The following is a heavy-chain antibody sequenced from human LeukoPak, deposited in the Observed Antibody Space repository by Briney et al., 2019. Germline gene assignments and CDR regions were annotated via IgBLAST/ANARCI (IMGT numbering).Heavy chain of an antibody. CDR2: ISSSSSTI. D-gene: IGHD6-6*01. Sequence: PGGSLRLSCAASGFTFSSYSMNWARQAPGKGVEWLSYISSSSSTIYYADSVKGRFTISRDNAKNSLYLQMNSLRAEDTAVYYCARRSSSKDYWGQGTLVTVSS. CDR3: ARRSSSKDY. V-gene: IGHV3-48*01. CDR1: GFTFSSYS. J-gene: IGHJ4*02.